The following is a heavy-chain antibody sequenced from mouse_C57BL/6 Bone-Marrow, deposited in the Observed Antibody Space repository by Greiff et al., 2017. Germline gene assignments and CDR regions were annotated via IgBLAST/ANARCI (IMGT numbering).Heavy chain of an antibody. CDR1: GYTFTSYG. J-gene: IGHJ3*01. D-gene: IGHD1-1*01. Sequence: VQLQQSGAELARPGASVKLSCKASGYTFTSYGISWVKQRTGQGLEWIGEIYPRSGNTYYNEKFKGKATLTADKSSSTAYMELLSLTSEDSAVXFCAPSSYYYGSSYGAYWGQGTLVTVSA. CDR2: IYPRSGNT. CDR3: APSSYYYGSSYGAY. V-gene: IGHV1-81*01.